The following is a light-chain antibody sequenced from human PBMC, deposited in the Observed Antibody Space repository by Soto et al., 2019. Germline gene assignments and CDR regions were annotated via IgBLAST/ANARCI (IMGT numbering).Light chain of an antibody. V-gene: IGKV1-5*01. CDR1: QSISSW. CDR2: DAS. Sequence: TQSLFTLSWSLTKLFKITCRASQSISSWLAWYQQKPGKAHKLLIYDASSLESGVPSRFTGSGSGTEFTLTISSLQPDDFATYYCQQYNSHRLNFGGGTKVDIK. J-gene: IGKJ4*01. CDR3: QQYNSHRLN.